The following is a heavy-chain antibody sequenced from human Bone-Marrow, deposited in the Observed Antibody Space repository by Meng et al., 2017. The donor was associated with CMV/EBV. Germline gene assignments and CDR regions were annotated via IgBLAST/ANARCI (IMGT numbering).Heavy chain of an antibody. CDR3: ARHRWRYCSSTSCYRGGFDY. Sequence: SETLSLTCAVYGGSFSGYYWSWNRQPPGKGLEWIGEINHSGSTNYNPSLKSRVTISVDTSKNQFSLKLSSVTAADTAVYYCARHRWRYCSSTSCYRGGFDYWGQGTLVTVSS. CDR2: INHSGST. J-gene: IGHJ4*02. D-gene: IGHD2-2*02. CDR1: GGSFSGYY. V-gene: IGHV4-34*01.